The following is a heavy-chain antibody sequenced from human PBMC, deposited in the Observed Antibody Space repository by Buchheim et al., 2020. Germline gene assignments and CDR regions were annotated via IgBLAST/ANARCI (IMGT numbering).Heavy chain of an antibody. CDR2: ISSSSSYI. V-gene: IGHV3-21*01. CDR3: ARVLHAGSWWGTGGGLDY. D-gene: IGHD6-13*01. CDR1: GFTFSSYS. J-gene: IGHJ4*02. Sequence: EVQLMESGGGLVKPGGSLRLSCAASGFTFSSYSMNWVRQAPGKGLEWVSSISSSSSYIYYADSVKGRFTISRDNAKNSLYLQMNSLRAEDTAVYYCARVLHAGSWWGTGGGLDYWGQGTL.